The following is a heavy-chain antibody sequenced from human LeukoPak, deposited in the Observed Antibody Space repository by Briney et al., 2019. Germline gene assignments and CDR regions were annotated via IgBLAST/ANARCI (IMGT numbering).Heavy chain of an antibody. D-gene: IGHD2-15*01. CDR2: FYSDGTT. Sequence: PGGSLRLSCTASGFTFGDYAMSWFRQAPGKGQEWVSVFYSDGTTYHADSVKGRFTISRDNAKNSLYLQMNSLRAEDTALYYCAKDLRYCSGGSCYPIYYYGMDVWGQGTTVTVSS. J-gene: IGHJ6*02. V-gene: IGHV3-20*04. CDR1: GFTFGDYA. CDR3: AKDLRYCSGGSCYPIYYYGMDV.